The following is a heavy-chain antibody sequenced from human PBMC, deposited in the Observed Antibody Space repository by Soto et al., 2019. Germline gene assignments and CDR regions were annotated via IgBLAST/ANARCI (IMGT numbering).Heavy chain of an antibody. D-gene: IGHD4-4*01. CDR1: GYTFTNYG. CDR2: IIAIFGTA. V-gene: IGHV1-18*01. Sequence: ASVKVSCKASGYTFTNYGVSWVRQAPGQGLEWMGWIIAIFGTANYAQKFQGRVTFSADKFTGTAYMELTGLRSDDTAVYYCAGDPDSHYNDSHASSYPWGQGTLVTVPQ. CDR3: AGDPDSHYNDSHASSYP. J-gene: IGHJ5*02.